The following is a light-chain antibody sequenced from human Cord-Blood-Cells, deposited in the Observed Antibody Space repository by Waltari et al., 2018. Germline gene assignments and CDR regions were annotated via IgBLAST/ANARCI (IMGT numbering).Light chain of an antibody. CDR1: QSVLYSTNNKNY. J-gene: IGKJ4*01. CDR3: QQYDSTPLT. CDR2: CAS. Sequence: DIVMTQSPDPLAVSLGERVTINCKSSQSVLYSTNNKNYLAWYQQKPGQPPKLLIYCASTRESGVPYRFSGSGSGTDFTLTISSLQAEDVAVYYCQQYDSTPLTFGGGTKLEIK. V-gene: IGKV4-1*01.